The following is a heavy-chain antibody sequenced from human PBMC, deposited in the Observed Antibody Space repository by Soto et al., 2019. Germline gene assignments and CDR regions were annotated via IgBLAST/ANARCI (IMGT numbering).Heavy chain of an antibody. V-gene: IGHV3-9*01. CDR2: ISWNSGSI. D-gene: IGHD6-19*01. J-gene: IGHJ4*02. CDR1: GFTFDDYA. CDR3: AKDSSSGWYYFDY. Sequence: DVQLVESGGGLVQPGRSLRLSCAASGFTFDDYAMHWVRQAPGKGLEWVSGISWNSGSIGYADSVKGRFTISRDNAKNSLYLQMNSLRAEDTALYYCAKDSSSGWYYFDYWGQGTLVTVSS.